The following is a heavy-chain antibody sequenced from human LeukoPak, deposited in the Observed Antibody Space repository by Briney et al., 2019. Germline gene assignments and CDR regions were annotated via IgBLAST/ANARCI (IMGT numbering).Heavy chain of an antibody. CDR3: ARDESDGYYYYMDV. Sequence: GGSLRLSCAASGFTFSSYSMNWVRQAPGKGLEWVSSTSSSSSYIYYADSVKGRFTISRDNAKNSLYLQMNSLRAEDTAVYYCARDESDGYYYYMDVWGKGTTVTVSS. J-gene: IGHJ6*03. CDR2: TSSSSSYI. V-gene: IGHV3-21*01. D-gene: IGHD2-21*01. CDR1: GFTFSSYS.